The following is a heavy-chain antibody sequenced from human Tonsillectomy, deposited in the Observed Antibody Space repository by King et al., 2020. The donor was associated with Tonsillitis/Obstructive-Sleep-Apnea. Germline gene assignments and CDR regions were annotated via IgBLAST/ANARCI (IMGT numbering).Heavy chain of an antibody. CDR2: ISRDGSSK. CDR3: ARERRMKYYMDV. D-gene: IGHD2/OR15-2a*01. J-gene: IGHJ6*03. V-gene: IGHV3-30*03. Sequence: PLQESGGGVVQPGRSLRLSCAASGFTFSEYGMYWVRQAPGKGLDWVAAISRDGSSKFYSDSVRGRFAISRDNSKSTLYLQLNSVTAGDTALYYCARERRMKYYMDVWGKGTTVTVSS. CDR1: GFTFSEYG.